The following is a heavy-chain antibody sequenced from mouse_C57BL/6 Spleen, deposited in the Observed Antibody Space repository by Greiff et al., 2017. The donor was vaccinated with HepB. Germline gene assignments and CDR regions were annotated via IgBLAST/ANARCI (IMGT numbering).Heavy chain of an antibody. Sequence: EVNVVESGGGLVKPGGSLKLSCAASGFTFSDYGMHWVRQAPEKGLEWVAYISSGSSTIYYAATVKGRFTISRDNAKNTLFLQMTSLRSEDTAMYYCARGYYGNYRGVMDYWGQGTSVTVSS. CDR3: ARGYYGNYRGVMDY. CDR1: GFTFSDYG. V-gene: IGHV5-17*01. D-gene: IGHD2-1*01. CDR2: ISSGSSTI. J-gene: IGHJ4*01.